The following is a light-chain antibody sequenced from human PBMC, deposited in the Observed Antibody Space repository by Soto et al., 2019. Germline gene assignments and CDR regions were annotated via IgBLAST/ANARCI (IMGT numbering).Light chain of an antibody. CDR3: AAWDDSLSAVV. J-gene: IGLJ2*01. Sequence: QPVLTQPPSASGTPGQRVTISCSGSSSNIGSNYVYWYQQLPGTAPKLLIYNNNQRPSGVPDRFSGSKSGTSAALAISGLRSEDEADYYCAAWDDSLSAVVFGGGTQLTVL. CDR2: NNN. V-gene: IGLV1-47*01. CDR1: SSNIGSNY.